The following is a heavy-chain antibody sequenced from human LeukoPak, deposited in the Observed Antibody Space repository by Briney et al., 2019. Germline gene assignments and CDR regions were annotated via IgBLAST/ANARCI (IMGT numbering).Heavy chain of an antibody. CDR1: GGSISSGSYY. V-gene: IGHV4-61*02. Sequence: SETLSFTCTVSGGSISSGSYYWSWIRQPAGKGLEWIGRIYTSGSTNYNPSLKSRVTISVDTSKNQFSLKLSSVTAADTAVYYCAREGIAARPRAFDIWGQGTMVTVSS. CDR2: IYTSGST. CDR3: AREGIAARPRAFDI. J-gene: IGHJ3*02. D-gene: IGHD6-6*01.